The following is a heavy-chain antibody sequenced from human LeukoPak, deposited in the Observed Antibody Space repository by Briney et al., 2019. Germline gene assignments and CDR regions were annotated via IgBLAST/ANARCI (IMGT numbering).Heavy chain of an antibody. V-gene: IGHV3-20*04. CDR3: ARGGISIFGVVIYMDV. Sequence: GGSLRLSCAASGLTVSSNYMSWVRQAPGKGLEWVSGINWNGGSTGYADSVKGRFTISRDNAKNSLSLQMNSLRVEDTALYYCARGGISIFGVVIYMDVWGKGTTVTVSS. D-gene: IGHD3-3*01. CDR2: INWNGGST. CDR1: GLTVSSNY. J-gene: IGHJ6*03.